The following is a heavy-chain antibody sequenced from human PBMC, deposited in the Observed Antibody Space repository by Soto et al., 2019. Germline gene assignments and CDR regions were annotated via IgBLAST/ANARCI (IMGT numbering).Heavy chain of an antibody. J-gene: IGHJ4*02. CDR2: ISGSGGST. Sequence: GGSLRLSCAASGFTFSSYAMSWVRQAPGKGLEWVSAISGSGGSTYYADSVKGRFTISRDNSKNTLYLQMNSLRAEDTAVYYCAKDHVCSSTSCHRKTTVTTLDYWGQGTLVTVSS. V-gene: IGHV3-23*01. CDR3: AKDHVCSSTSCHRKTTVTTLDY. CDR1: GFTFSSYA. D-gene: IGHD2-2*02.